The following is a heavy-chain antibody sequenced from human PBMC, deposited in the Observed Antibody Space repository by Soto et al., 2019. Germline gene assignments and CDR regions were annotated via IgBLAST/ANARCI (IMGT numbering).Heavy chain of an antibody. D-gene: IGHD3-10*01. CDR2: ISYDGSNK. Sequence: GGSLRLSCAASGFTFSSYGMHWVRQAPGKGLEWVAVISYDGSNKYYADSVKGRFTISRDNSKNTLYLQMNSLRAEDTAVYYCAKDEGGSEYFDYWGQGTLVTVSS. CDR1: GFTFSSYG. CDR3: AKDEGGSEYFDY. V-gene: IGHV3-30*18. J-gene: IGHJ4*02.